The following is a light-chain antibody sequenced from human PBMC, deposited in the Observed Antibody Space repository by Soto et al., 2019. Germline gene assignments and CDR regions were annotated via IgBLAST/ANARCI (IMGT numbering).Light chain of an antibody. J-gene: IGLJ1*01. CDR1: SSDVTSYNY. Sequence: QSALTQPASVSGSPGQSITISCTGTSSDVTSYNYVSWYQQHPGKAPKLIIYEVSNRPSGISNRFSGSKSGNTASLTISGLQAEDEADYYCSSYTSSSSSYVFGPGTKLTVL. V-gene: IGLV2-14*01. CDR3: SSYTSSSSSYV. CDR2: EVS.